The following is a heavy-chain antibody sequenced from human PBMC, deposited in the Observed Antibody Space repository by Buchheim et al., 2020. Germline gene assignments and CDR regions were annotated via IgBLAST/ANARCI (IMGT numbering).Heavy chain of an antibody. CDR1: GLSFSNAW. J-gene: IGHJ4*02. D-gene: IGHD3-22*01. CDR3: TTDLGYYDTKGYPH. Sequence: EVQLVQSGGGLVEPGGSLRLSCAASGLSFSNAWMSWVRQAPGKGLEWIGRIKSIREGGSTDIAAPVKGTFTVSRDDSIKTFYLQMNSLKTEDTAVYYCTTDLGYYDTKGYPHWGQGTL. CDR2: IKSIREGGST. V-gene: IGHV3-15*01.